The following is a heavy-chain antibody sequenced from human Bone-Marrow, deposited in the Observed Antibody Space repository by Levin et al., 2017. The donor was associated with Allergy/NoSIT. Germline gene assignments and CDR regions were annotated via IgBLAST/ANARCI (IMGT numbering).Heavy chain of an antibody. J-gene: IGHJ5*02. CDR3: ARALFGSGSVYSTTNWFDP. V-gene: IGHV1-46*01. Sequence: ASVKVSCKASGYTFTSFYLHWVRQAPGQGLEWLGAINPSAGSTNYAQKFQGRVTMTRDTSTSTVYMELGSLTSEDTAIYYCARALFGSGSVYSTTNWFDPWGQGTLVTVSS. CDR2: INPSAGST. D-gene: IGHD3-10*01. CDR1: GYTFTSFY.